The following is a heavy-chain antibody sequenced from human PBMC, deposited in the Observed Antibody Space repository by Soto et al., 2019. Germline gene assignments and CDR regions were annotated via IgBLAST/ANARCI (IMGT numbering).Heavy chain of an antibody. CDR2: IFDSGTT. CDR3: ARGPSGDKVHY. D-gene: IGHD7-27*01. CDR1: WGSSSSYG. J-gene: IGHJ4*02. V-gene: IGHV4-30-4*08. Sequence: LQTLCVTWTVAWGSSSSYGWSWIRQPPGEGLEWIGHIFDSGTTYTNPSLRSQVAISLDTSKNHFSLTLSSVTAADTAVYYCARGPSGDKVHYWGQGALVTVSS.